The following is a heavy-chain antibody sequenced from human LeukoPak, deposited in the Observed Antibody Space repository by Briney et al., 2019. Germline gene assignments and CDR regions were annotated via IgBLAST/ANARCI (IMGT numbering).Heavy chain of an antibody. V-gene: IGHV1-18*01. J-gene: IGHJ4*02. CDR1: GYTFTSYG. CDR3: ATTESYTYYFDY. D-gene: IGHD3-10*01. CDR2: ISAYNGNT. Sequence: ASVKVSCKASGYTFTSYGISWVRQAPGQGLEWVGWISAYNGNTNYAQKLQGRVTMTTDTSTSIAYMELRSLRSDDTAVYYCATTESYTYYFDYWGQGTLVTVSS.